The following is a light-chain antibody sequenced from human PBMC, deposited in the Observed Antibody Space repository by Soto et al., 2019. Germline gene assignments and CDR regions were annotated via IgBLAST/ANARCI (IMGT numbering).Light chain of an antibody. CDR1: QSISTY. J-gene: IGKJ3*01. Sequence: EIVLTQSPVTLSLSPGERATLSCRASQSISTYLAWYQQKPGQAPRLLIYDASERATGIPARFSGSGSGTDFTLTISSLEPEDFAVYYCQQRSHWPPFTFGPGTRWISN. V-gene: IGKV3-11*01. CDR3: QQRSHWPPFT. CDR2: DAS.